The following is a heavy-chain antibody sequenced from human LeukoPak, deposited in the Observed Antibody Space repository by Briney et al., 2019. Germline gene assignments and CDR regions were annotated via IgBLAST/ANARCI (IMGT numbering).Heavy chain of an antibody. CDR2: IYYSGST. CDR1: GGSISIGDYY. J-gene: IGHJ4*02. D-gene: IGHD3-22*01. Sequence: PSETLSLTCTVSGGSISIGDYYWSWIRQPPGKGLEWIGYIYYSGSTYYNPSLKSRVTISVDTSKNQFSLKLSSVTAADTAVYYCARGPLEYYYDSSGYSDYWGQGTLVTVSS. V-gene: IGHV4-30-4*01. CDR3: ARGPLEYYYDSSGYSDY.